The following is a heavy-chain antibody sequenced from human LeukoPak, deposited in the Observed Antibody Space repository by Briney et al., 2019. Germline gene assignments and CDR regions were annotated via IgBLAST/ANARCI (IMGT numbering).Heavy chain of an antibody. V-gene: IGHV5-51*01. CDR3: ARQRSGYHYYYGMDV. J-gene: IGHJ6*02. CDR2: IYPGDPDT. D-gene: IGHD2-15*01. CDR1: GYSFTSYW. Sequence: GESLKISCKGSGYSFTSYWIGRVRQMPGKGLEWMGIIYPGDPDTRYSPSFQGQVTISADKSISTAYLQWSSLKASDTAMYYCARQRSGYHYYYGMDVWGQGTTVTVSS.